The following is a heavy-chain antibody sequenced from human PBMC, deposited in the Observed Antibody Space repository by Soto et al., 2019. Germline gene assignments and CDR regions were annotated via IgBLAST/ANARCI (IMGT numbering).Heavy chain of an antibody. J-gene: IGHJ3*02. D-gene: IGHD3-22*01. CDR3: ARGGMITMIVVAFGAFDI. Sequence: PSETLSLTCTVSGCSISSSNYYWGWMRQPPGKGLEWIAYFFISGNTNYNPSLKSRVTISVDTSKNQFSLKLSSVTAADTAVYYCARGGMITMIVVAFGAFDIWGQGTMVTVSS. CDR2: FFISGNT. V-gene: IGHV4-61*05. CDR1: GCSISSSNYY.